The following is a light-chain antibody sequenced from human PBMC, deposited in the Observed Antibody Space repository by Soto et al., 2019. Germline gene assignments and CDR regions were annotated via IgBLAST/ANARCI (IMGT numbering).Light chain of an antibody. CDR2: EGS. Sequence: QSALTQPASVSGSPGQSITISCTGTSSDVGSYNLVSWYQQHPGKAPKLMIYEGSKRPSGVSNRVSGSKSGNTASLTISGLQAEDEADYDCCSYAGSSTNVFGTGTKLTVL. CDR1: SSDVGSYNL. CDR3: CSYAGSSTNV. V-gene: IGLV2-23*01. J-gene: IGLJ1*01.